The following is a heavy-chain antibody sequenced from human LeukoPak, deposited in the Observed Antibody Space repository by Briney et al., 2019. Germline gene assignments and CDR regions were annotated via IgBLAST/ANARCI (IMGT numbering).Heavy chain of an antibody. CDR1: GLTFSSYP. Sequence: GGSLRLSCAASGLTFSSYPMHWVRQAPGKGLEWVAVISYDGSEKHYADPVKGRFTISRDNAKNSVYLQMNSLRAEDTAVYYCATRNNGCPYHWGQGTLVTVSS. CDR3: ATRNNGCPYH. CDR2: ISYDGSEK. V-gene: IGHV3-30-3*01. D-gene: IGHD5-24*01. J-gene: IGHJ4*02.